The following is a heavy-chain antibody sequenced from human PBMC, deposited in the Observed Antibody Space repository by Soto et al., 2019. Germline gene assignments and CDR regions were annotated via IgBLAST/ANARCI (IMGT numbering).Heavy chain of an antibody. D-gene: IGHD5-12*01. CDR3: ARDLDSGYDYSFDY. CDR1: GFTFSTYG. J-gene: IGHJ4*02. V-gene: IGHV3-33*01. CDR2: IWYDGSNK. Sequence: QVQLVESGGGVVQPGGSLRLSCAASGFTFSTYGMHGVRQAPGKGLEWVAVIWYDGSNKYYADSVKGRFTISRDNSKNTLYLQMNSLRAEDTAVYYCARDLDSGYDYSFDYWGQGTLVTVSS.